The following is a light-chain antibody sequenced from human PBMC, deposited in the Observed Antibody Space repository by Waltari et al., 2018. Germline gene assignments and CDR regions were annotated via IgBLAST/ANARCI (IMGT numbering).Light chain of an antibody. CDR2: YVI. J-gene: IGLJ3*02. CDR3: AAWDDSLNGV. Sequence: QSALTQPASVSGSPGQSITISCTVTTSDGRDYNYSSRYQQPPVTAPKRMLYYVINRPSGVSNLLSGSTSGHTASLAISGLQAEDEADYYCAAWDDSLNGVFGGGTKLTVL. CDR1: TSDGRDYNY. V-gene: IGLV2-14*03.